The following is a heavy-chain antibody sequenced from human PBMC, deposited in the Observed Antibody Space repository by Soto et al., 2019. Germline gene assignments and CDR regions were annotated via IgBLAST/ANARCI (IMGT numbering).Heavy chain of an antibody. CDR2: INPNSGAT. CDR3: ASGGTPGTREFDY. Sequence: QVQLVQSGAEVKKPGASVKVSCKASGYTFTGFYMHWVRQAPGQGLEWMGWINPNSGATEYAQNFQGWVTMTRDKSNNTAYMELSRLKTDDTAVFYCASGGTPGTREFDYWGQGTLVSVSS. D-gene: IGHD4-17*01. V-gene: IGHV1-2*04. CDR1: GYTFTGFY. J-gene: IGHJ4*02.